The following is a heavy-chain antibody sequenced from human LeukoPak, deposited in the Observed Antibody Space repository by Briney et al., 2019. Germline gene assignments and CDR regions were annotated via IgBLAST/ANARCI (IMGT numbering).Heavy chain of an antibody. Sequence: GGSLRLSCAASGFTFSSYAMSWVRQAPGKGPEWVSVISGNGGRTYYADSVKGRFTISRDNSKNTLYLQMNSLRAEDTAVYYCAKVRDLDTVLGRFDNWGQGTLVTVSS. CDR3: AKVRDLDTVLGRFDN. D-gene: IGHD5-18*01. CDR2: ISGNGGRT. V-gene: IGHV3-23*01. J-gene: IGHJ5*02. CDR1: GFTFSSYA.